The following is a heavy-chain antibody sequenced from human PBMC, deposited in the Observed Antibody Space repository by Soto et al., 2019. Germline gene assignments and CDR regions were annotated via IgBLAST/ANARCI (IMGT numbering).Heavy chain of an antibody. J-gene: IGHJ4*01. Sequence: EVQLVESGGGLVQPGGSLRLSCAASGFTFSSYDMHWVRQATGKGLEWVSAIGTAGDTYYPGSVKGRFTISRENAKNSLYLQMNSLRAEATAVYYCARVGEYSSGWYNFDYWGQGTLVTVSS. V-gene: IGHV3-13*01. CDR1: GFTFSSYD. CDR3: ARVGEYSSGWYNFDY. CDR2: IGTAGDT. D-gene: IGHD6-19*01.